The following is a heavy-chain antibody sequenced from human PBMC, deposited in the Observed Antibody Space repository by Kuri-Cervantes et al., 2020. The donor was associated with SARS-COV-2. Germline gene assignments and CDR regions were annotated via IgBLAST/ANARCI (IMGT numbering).Heavy chain of an antibody. CDR3: AREEWEDYYYYYYMDI. Sequence: SVKASCKASGGTFSSYAISWVRQAPGQGLEWMGGIIPIFGTANNAQKFQGRVTITADKSTSTTYMELRSLRSDDTAVYYCAREEWEDYYYYYYMDIWGKGTTVTVSS. CDR2: IIPIFGTA. J-gene: IGHJ6*03. V-gene: IGHV1-69*06. CDR1: GGTFSSYA. D-gene: IGHD1-26*01.